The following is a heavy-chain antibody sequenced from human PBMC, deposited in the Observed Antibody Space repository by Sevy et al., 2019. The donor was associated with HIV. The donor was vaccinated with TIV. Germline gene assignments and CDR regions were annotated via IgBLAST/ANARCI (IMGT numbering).Heavy chain of an antibody. V-gene: IGHV5-51*01. CDR3: ARRSVVVVAAAPFDYYYGMDV. Sequence: GESLKISCKGSGYSFTSYWIGWVRQMPGKGLEWMGIIYPGDSYTRYSPSFQGQVTIPADKSISTAYLQWSSLKASDTAMYYCARRSVVVVAAAPFDYYYGMDVWGQGTTVTVSS. CDR2: IYPGDSYT. J-gene: IGHJ6*02. CDR1: GYSFTSYW. D-gene: IGHD2-15*01.